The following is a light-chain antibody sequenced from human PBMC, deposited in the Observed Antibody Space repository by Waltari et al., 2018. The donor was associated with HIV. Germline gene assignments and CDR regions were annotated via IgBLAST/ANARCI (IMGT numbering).Light chain of an antibody. V-gene: IGKV3-20*01. CDR2: GAS. CDR3: QQYERPPLT. Sequence: DIVLTQSPVTLSLAPGERATLSCRASQSLNSDYLAWYQQKSGQAPRLLISGASNRAGGVPDRFSGSGSARDFTLTISRLEPDDFAVYFCQQYERPPLTSGGGTKVEIK. J-gene: IGKJ4*01. CDR1: QSLNSDY.